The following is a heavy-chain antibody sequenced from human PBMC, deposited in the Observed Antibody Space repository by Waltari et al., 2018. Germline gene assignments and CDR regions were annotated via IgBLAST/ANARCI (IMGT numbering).Heavy chain of an antibody. CDR3: ARDGDGYYDFWSGYYRQWYFDY. Sequence: MHWVRQAPGKGLEWVAVIWYDGSNKYYADSVKGRFTISRDNSKNTLYLQMNSLRAEDTAVYYCARDGDGYYDFWSGYYRQWYFDYWGQGTLVTVSS. J-gene: IGHJ4*02. CDR2: IWYDGSNK. V-gene: IGHV3-33*01. D-gene: IGHD3-3*01.